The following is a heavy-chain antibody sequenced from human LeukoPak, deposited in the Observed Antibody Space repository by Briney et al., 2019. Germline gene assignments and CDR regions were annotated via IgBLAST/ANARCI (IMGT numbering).Heavy chain of an antibody. D-gene: IGHD1-26*01. J-gene: IGHJ6*03. V-gene: IGHV1-18*01. CDR1: GYTFTSYV. Sequence: ASVKVSCKASGYTFTSYVISWVRQAPGQGLEWMGWSSAYNGNTNYVQKLQGRVTMTTDTSTNTAYMELRSLRSDDTAVYYCARSGSGSYYYYMDVWGKGTTVTVSS. CDR2: SSAYNGNT. CDR3: ARSGSGSYYYYMDV.